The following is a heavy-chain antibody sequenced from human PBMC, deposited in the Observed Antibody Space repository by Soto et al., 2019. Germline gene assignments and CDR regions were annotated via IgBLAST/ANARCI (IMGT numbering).Heavy chain of an antibody. J-gene: IGHJ5*02. Sequence: ALVKVSWRAAGNTCTGYGLTWVRQAPGKGQEWRGWISPYNGNINYAQTFQGGGTMTRDTSIRTAYMELSRLRADDTAVYYCARAPKRITRVRVGIPWFDPGGQGTRVTVFS. D-gene: IGHD3-10*01. CDR2: ISPYNGNI. CDR1: GNTCTGYG. CDR3: ARAPKRITRVRVGIPWFDP. V-gene: IGHV1-2*02.